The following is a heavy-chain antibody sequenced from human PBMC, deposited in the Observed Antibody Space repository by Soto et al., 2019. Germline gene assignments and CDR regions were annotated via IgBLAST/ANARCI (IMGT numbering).Heavy chain of an antibody. CDR3: ARVGIGAVGPYCQH. CDR2: IIPLCGTA. J-gene: IGHJ1*01. CDR1: GGTFSSYA. D-gene: IGHD6-13*01. V-gene: IGHV1-69*06. Sequence: QVQLVQSGAEVKKPGSSVKVSCKASGGTFSSYAISWVRQAPGQGLEWMGGIIPLCGTANYAQKFQGRVRITADKSSGQADMELGSLGPEDMSVYYCARVGIGAVGPYCQHWGQGTLVTGS.